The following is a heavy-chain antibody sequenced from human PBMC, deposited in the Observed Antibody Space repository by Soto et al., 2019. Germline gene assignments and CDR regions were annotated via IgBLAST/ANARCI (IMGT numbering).Heavy chain of an antibody. V-gene: IGHV3-21*01. Sequence: EVQLVESGGGLVKPGGSLRLSCAASGFTFSSYSMNWVRQAPGKGLEWVSSISSSSSYIYYADSVKGRFTISRDNAKNSLYLQMDGLSAEDTAVYYCARASRGYGMDVWGQGTTVTVSS. CDR1: GFTFSSYS. J-gene: IGHJ6*02. CDR3: ARASRGYGMDV. D-gene: IGHD3-10*01. CDR2: ISSSSSYI.